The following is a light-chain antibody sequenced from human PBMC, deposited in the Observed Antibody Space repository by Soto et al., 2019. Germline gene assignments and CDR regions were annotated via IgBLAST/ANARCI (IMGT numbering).Light chain of an antibody. CDR2: GAS. CDR3: QQFGSSIPHT. V-gene: IGKV3-20*01. CDR1: QVIGSRY. J-gene: IGKJ2*01. Sequence: EIVMTQSQGTLSLSPGERATISCRASQVIGSRYLAWYHQKSGQAPRLLIYGASSRATGIPDRFSGSGSGTDFTLTISRLEPEDFGVYYCQQFGSSIPHTFGQGPKLEIK.